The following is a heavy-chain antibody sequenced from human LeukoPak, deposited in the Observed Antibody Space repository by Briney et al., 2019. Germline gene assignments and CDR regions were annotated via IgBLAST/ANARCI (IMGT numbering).Heavy chain of an antibody. CDR2: ISSSGGST. CDR3: SKDRDVTMFGVVIIRARDY. D-gene: IGHD3-3*01. V-gene: IGHV3-23*01. Sequence: GGSLRLSCAVSGFNFRDHWMDWVRQAPGKGLEWVSTISSSGGSTYYADSVKGRFTISRDNSKSTLYLQMNSLRAEDTAVYYCSKDRDVTMFGVVIIRARDYWGQGTLVTVSS. CDR1: GFNFRDHW. J-gene: IGHJ4*02.